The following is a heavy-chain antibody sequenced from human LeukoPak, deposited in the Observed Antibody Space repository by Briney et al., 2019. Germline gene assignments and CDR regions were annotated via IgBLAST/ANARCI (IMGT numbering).Heavy chain of an antibody. CDR2: INADGSTT. Sequence: GGSLRLSCAASGSGFTFNNYWMHWVRQAPGKGLVWVSRINADGSTTSYADSVRGRFTISRDNAENTLYPQMNSLRAEDTAVYYCATLISGWSLYWGQGTLVTVSS. D-gene: IGHD6-19*01. CDR3: ATLISGWSLY. V-gene: IGHV3-74*01. J-gene: IGHJ4*02. CDR1: GSGFTFNNYW.